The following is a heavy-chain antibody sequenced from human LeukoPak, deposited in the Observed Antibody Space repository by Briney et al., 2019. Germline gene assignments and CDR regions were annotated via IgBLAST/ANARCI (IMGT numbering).Heavy chain of an antibody. D-gene: IGHD3-10*01. CDR1: GGSISSSSYY. CDR2: IYYSGST. CDR3: ARYITMVRGVIHNWFDP. V-gene: IGHV4-39*01. Sequence: SETLSLTCTVSGGSISSSSYYWGWIRQPPGTGLEWIGSIYYSGSTYYNPSLKSRVTISVDTSKNQFSLKLSSVTAADTAVYYCARYITMVRGVIHNWFDPWGQGTLVTVSS. J-gene: IGHJ5*02.